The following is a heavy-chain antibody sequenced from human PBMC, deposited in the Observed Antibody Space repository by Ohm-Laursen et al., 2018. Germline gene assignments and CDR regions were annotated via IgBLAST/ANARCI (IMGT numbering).Heavy chain of an antibody. D-gene: IGHD3-3*01. V-gene: IGHV3-7*01. J-gene: IGHJ6*02. CDR3: ARGAYYDFWSGYYPLYYYYGMDV. CDR2: IKQDGSEK. CDR1: KVTFTNYW. Sequence: SLRLSCAAAKVTFTNYWMTWVRQAPGKGLEWVAHIKQDGSEKYYVDSVKGRFTISRDNAKNSLYLQMNSLRAEDTAVYYCARGAYYDFWSGYYPLYYYYGMDVWGQGTTVTVSS.